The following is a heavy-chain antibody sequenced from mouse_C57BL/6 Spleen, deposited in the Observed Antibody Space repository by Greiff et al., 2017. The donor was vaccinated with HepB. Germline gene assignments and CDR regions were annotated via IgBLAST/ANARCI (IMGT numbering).Heavy chain of an antibody. CDR1: GYTFTSYW. CDR3: ARNWNYCGSSYWFDY. Sequence: VQLQQPGTELVKPGASVKLSCKASGYTFTSYWMHWVKQRPGQGLEWIGNINPSNGGTNYNEKFKSKATLTVDKSSSTAYMQLSRLTSEDSAVYYGARNWNYCGSSYWFDYWGQGTTLTVSS. J-gene: IGHJ2*01. V-gene: IGHV1-53*01. D-gene: IGHD1-1*01. CDR2: INPSNGGT.